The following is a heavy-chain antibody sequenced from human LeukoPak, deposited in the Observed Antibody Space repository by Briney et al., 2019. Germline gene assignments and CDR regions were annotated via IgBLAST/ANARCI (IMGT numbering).Heavy chain of an antibody. J-gene: IGHJ2*01. Sequence: GGSLKLSCSASGLTFSVSAIHWVRQASGKGLEGVGRIKTKADNYATAYAASVKGRFTISRDDSTNTAYLQMNSLKTEDTAVYYCAKLWGYCSGGSCNHKNWYFDLWGRGTLVTVSS. CDR3: AKLWGYCSGGSCNHKNWYFDL. D-gene: IGHD2-15*01. CDR1: GLTFSVSA. CDR2: IKTKADNYAT. V-gene: IGHV3-73*01.